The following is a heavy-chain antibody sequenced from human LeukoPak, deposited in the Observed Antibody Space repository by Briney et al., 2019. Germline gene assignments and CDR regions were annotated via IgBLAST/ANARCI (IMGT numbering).Heavy chain of an antibody. Sequence: PGGSLRLSCAATGFTFNHYCMHWVRQAPGKGLEWVAVIWSDGTNRYYADSVKGRFTISRDDSRNTVYLQMNSLRPEDTGVYYCARDAQRGFDYSNSLQYWGQGTPVTVST. J-gene: IGHJ4*02. D-gene: IGHD4-11*01. CDR2: IWSDGTNR. CDR1: GFTFNHYC. CDR3: ARDAQRGFDYSNSLQY. V-gene: IGHV3-33*01.